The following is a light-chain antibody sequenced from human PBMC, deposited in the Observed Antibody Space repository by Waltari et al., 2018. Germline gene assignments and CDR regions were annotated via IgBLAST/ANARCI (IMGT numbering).Light chain of an antibody. V-gene: IGKV2-28*01. Sequence: DIVMTQSPLSLPVTPGEPASISCRPRQSLLHSNGYNYLDWYLQKPGQSPQLLIYLGSNRASGVPDRFSGSGSGTDFTLKISRVEAEDVGVYYCMQALQTPSTFGQGTKVEIK. CDR2: LGS. CDR3: MQALQTPST. J-gene: IGKJ1*01. CDR1: QSLLHSNGYNY.